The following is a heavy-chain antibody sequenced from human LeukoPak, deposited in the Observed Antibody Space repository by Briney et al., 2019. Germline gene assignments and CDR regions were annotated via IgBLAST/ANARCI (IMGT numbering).Heavy chain of an antibody. Sequence: PGGSLRLSCAASGFTFSSYGMHWVRQAPGKGLEWVAFIRYDGSNKYYADSVKGRFTISRDNSKNTLYLQMNSLRAEDTAVYYCAKEYNWNYGNYFDYWGQGTLVTVSS. CDR1: GFTFSSYG. J-gene: IGHJ4*02. V-gene: IGHV3-30*02. D-gene: IGHD1-7*01. CDR3: AKEYNWNYGNYFDY. CDR2: IRYDGSNK.